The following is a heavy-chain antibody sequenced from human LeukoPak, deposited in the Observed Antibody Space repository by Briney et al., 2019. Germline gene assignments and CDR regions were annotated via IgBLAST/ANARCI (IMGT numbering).Heavy chain of an antibody. CDR1: GFTFCSYA. Sequence: GGSLRLSCAASGFTFCSYAMSWVRQAPGKGLESVSAISGSGGSTYYADSVKGRFTISRDNSKNTLYLQMNSLRAEDTAVYYCAKGSSTSLRPPQDWFDPWGQGTLVTVSS. V-gene: IGHV3-23*01. D-gene: IGHD2-2*01. J-gene: IGHJ5*02. CDR3: AKGSSTSLRPPQDWFDP. CDR2: ISGSGGST.